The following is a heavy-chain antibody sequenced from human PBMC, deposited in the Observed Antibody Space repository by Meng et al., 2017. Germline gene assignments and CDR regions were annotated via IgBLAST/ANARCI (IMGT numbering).Heavy chain of an antibody. V-gene: IGHV4/OR15-8*02. D-gene: IGHD6-19*01. Sequence: QVQLQESGPGLVKPSVTLSPTCVVSGGSISSVDWWSWVRQPPGKGLEWIGEIYHGGNTNYNPSLKSRVTISIDKSKNQFSLKLSSVTAADTAVYYCASWIYSCGWQWGQGTLVTVSS. CDR1: GGSISSVDW. CDR3: ASWIYSCGWQ. CDR2: IYHGGNT. J-gene: IGHJ4*02.